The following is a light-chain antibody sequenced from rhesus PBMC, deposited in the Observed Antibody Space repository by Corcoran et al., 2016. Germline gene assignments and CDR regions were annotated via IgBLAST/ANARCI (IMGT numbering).Light chain of an antibody. CDR2: KDS. Sequence: SYDVTQPRSVSVSPGQTTRITGGGESSGSKYVHGYQQKPAQAPVLVIYKDSNRPSGIPERFSGSNSWNTATLTISGVESGDEADYYCQVWNRSSDHPVFGSGTTLTVL. J-gene: IGLJ6*01. CDR3: QVWNRSSDHPV. V-gene: IGLV3-29*01. CDR1: SSGSKY.